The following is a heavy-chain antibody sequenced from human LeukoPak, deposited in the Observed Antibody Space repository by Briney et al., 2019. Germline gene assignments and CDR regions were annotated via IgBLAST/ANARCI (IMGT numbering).Heavy chain of an antibody. Sequence: SETLSLTCTVSGGSISSYYWSWIRQPPGKGLEWIGYIYYSGSTNYNPSLKSRVTISVDTSKNQFSLRLSSVTAADTAVYYCARGGGYYYMDVWGKGTTVTVSS. CDR1: GGSISSYY. CDR3: ARGGGYYYMDV. CDR2: IYYSGST. J-gene: IGHJ6*03. V-gene: IGHV4-59*01. D-gene: IGHD3-16*01.